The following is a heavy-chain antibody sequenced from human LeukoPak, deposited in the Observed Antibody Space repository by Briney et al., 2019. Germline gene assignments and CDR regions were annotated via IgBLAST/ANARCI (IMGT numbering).Heavy chain of an antibody. CDR2: VSGSSTYI. Sequence: PGGSLRLSCAASGFPFSSYSMNWVRQAPGKGLEWVSFVSGSSTYIYYADSVKGRFTISRDNAKNSLYLQMNSLRAEDTAVYYCARDLSGTRNCFDPWGQGTLVTVSS. V-gene: IGHV3-21*01. D-gene: IGHD1-1*01. J-gene: IGHJ5*02. CDR3: ARDLSGTRNCFDP. CDR1: GFPFSSYS.